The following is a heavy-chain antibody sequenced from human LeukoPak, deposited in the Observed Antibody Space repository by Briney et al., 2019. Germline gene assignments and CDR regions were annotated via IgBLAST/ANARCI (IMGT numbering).Heavy chain of an antibody. Sequence: SETLPLTCTVSGGSISSGSYYWSWIRQPAGKGLEWIGRIYTSGSTNYNPSLKSRVTISVDTSKNQFSLKLSSVTAADTAVYYCASGRGVGLIVATMKAFDIWGQGTMVTVSS. V-gene: IGHV4-61*02. CDR3: ASGRGVGLIVATMKAFDI. J-gene: IGHJ3*02. CDR1: GGSISSGSYY. CDR2: IYTSGST. D-gene: IGHD5-12*01.